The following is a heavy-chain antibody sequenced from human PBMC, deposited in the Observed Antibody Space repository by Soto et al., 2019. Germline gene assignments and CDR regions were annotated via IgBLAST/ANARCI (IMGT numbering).Heavy chain of an antibody. D-gene: IGHD4-17*01. V-gene: IGHV4-39*01. CDR2: IYYSGST. J-gene: IGHJ4*02. Sequence: SQTLSLTCTVSGGSISSSSYYWGWIRQPPGKGLEWIGSIYYSGSTYYNPSLKSRVTISVDTSKNQFSLKLSSVTAADTAVYYCARSPGLTVTTFDYWGQGTLVTVSS. CDR3: ARSPGLTVTTFDY. CDR1: GGSISSSSYY.